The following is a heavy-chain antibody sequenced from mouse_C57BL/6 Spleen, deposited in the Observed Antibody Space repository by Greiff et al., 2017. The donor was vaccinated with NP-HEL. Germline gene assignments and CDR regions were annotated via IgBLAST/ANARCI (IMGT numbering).Heavy chain of an antibody. Sequence: VQLQQPGAELVMPGASVKLSCKASGYTFTSYWMHWVKQRPGQGLEWIGEIDPSDSYTNYNQKFKGKSTLTVDKSSSTAYMQLSSLTSEDSAVYYCARTAYYDYDSFFDYWGQGTTLTVSS. J-gene: IGHJ2*01. CDR1: GYTFTSYW. CDR2: IDPSDSYT. CDR3: ARTAYYDYDSFFDY. D-gene: IGHD2-4*01. V-gene: IGHV1-69*01.